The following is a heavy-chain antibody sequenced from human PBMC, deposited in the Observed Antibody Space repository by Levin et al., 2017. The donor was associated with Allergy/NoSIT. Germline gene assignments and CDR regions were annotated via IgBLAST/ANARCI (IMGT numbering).Heavy chain of an antibody. CDR1: GFSLSTSGVG. CDR2: IYWDDDK. V-gene: IGHV2-5*02. J-gene: IGHJ4*02. D-gene: IGHD1-1*01. CDR3: AHRVENAVADYCDY. Sequence: SGPTLVKPTQTLTLTCTFSGFSLSTSGVGVGWIRQPPGKALEWLALIYWDDDKRYSSSLKSRLTITKDTSKNQVVLTMTNMDPVDTATYYCAHRVENAVADYCDYWGQGTLVTVSS.